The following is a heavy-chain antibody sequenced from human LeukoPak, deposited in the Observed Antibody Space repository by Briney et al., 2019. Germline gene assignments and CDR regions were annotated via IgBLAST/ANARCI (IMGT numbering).Heavy chain of an antibody. CDR2: MNPNSGNT. Sequence: ASVKVSCKASGYTFTSYDINWVRQATGQGLEWMGWMNPNSGNTGYAQKFQGRVTITRNTSISTAYMELSSLRSEDTAVYYCARPHARGQDAFDIWAKGQWSLSLQ. V-gene: IGHV1-8*03. CDR3: ARPHARGQDAFDI. CDR1: GYTFTSYD. J-gene: IGHJ3*02.